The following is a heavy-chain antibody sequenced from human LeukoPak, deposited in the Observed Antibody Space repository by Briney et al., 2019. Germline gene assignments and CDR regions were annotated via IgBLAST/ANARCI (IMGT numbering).Heavy chain of an antibody. V-gene: IGHV3-33*01. D-gene: IGHD2-21*02. CDR3: ARQHCSGGDCYFFD. Sequence: GGSLRLSCAASGFTFSSYGMHWVRQAPGKGLEWVALIWYDGNNKYYADSVKGRFTISRDNSKNTLYLQLNSLRAEDTAVYYCARQHCSGGDCYFFDWGQGTLVTASS. CDR1: GFTFSSYG. J-gene: IGHJ4*02. CDR2: IWYDGNNK.